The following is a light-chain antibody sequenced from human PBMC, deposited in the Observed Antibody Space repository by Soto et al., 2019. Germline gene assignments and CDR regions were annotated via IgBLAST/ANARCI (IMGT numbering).Light chain of an antibody. CDR2: DVS. CDR3: CSYANTYSSAVL. V-gene: IGLV2-11*01. CDR1: TSDVGGYNY. J-gene: IGLJ2*01. Sequence: QSALTQPRSVSGSPGQSVTISCTGSTSDVGGYNYVSWYQQHPGKAPKLMIYDVSKRPSGVPDRFSGSKSGNTASLTISGHQAEDEPDYHCCSYANTYSSAVLFGGGTNHTVL.